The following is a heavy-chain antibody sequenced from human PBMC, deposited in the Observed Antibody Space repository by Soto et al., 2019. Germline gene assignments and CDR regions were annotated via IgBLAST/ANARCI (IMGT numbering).Heavy chain of an antibody. CDR1: GFTFSSYA. CDR3: AKAGTMYSSGWYFDY. CDR2: ISGSGGST. Sequence: PGGSLRLSCAASGFTFSSYAMSWVRQAPGKELEWVSAISGSGGSTYYADSVKGRFTISRDNSKNTLYLQMNSLRAEDTAVYYCAKAGTMYSSGWYFDYWGQGTLVTVSS. D-gene: IGHD6-19*01. J-gene: IGHJ4*02. V-gene: IGHV3-23*01.